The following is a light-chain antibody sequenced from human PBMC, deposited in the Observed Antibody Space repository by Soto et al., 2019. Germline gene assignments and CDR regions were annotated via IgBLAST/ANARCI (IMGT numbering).Light chain of an antibody. Sequence: QAVVTQSPSASASLGASVKLTCTLRSSYSSYAIAWHQQQPEKGPRYLMKLNSDGSHTKGDGIPDRFSGSGSGADRYLTISSLQSEDEADYYCQTWGTGIRVFGGGTKLTVL. CDR2: LNSDGSH. CDR3: QTWGTGIRV. V-gene: IGLV4-69*01. J-gene: IGLJ2*01. CDR1: SSYSSYA.